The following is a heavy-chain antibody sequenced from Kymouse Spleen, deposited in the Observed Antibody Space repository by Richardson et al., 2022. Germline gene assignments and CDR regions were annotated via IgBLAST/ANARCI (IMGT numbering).Heavy chain of an antibody. CDR1: GGSISSSSYY. Sequence: QLQLQESGPGLVKPSETLSLTCTVSGGSISSSSYYWGWIRQPPGKGLEWIGSIYYSGSTYYNPSLKSRVTISVDTSKNQFSLKLSSVTAADTAVYYCARWMVRGVPLYYYYGMDVWGQGTTVTVSS. V-gene: IGHV4-39*01. D-gene: IGHD3-10*01. J-gene: IGHJ6*02. CDR2: IYYSGST. CDR3: ARWMVRGVPLYYYYGMDV.